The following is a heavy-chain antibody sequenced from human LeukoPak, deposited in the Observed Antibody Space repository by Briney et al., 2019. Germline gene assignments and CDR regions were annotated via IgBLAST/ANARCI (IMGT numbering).Heavy chain of an antibody. CDR1: GGTFGSYA. V-gene: IGHV1-69*05. CDR2: IIPIFGTA. D-gene: IGHD5-24*01. J-gene: IGHJ4*02. CDR3: ARGEMATVYFDY. Sequence: SVKVSCKASGGTFGSYAISWVRQAPGQGLEWMGGIIPIFGTANYAQKFQGRVTITTDESTSTAYMELSSLRSEDTAVYYCARGEMATVYFDYWGQGTLVTVSS.